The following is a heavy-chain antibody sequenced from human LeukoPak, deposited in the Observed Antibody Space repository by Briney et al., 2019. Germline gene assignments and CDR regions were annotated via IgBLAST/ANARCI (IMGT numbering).Heavy chain of an antibody. V-gene: IGHV3-23*01. Sequence: GGSLRLSCAASGFTFSSYAMSWVRQAPGKGLEWVSAISGSGGSTYYADSVKGRFTISRDNSKNTLYLQMNSLRAEDAAVYYCAKDPLYYYDSSGSKPPFDYWGQGTLVTVSS. J-gene: IGHJ4*02. CDR2: ISGSGGST. CDR1: GFTFSSYA. D-gene: IGHD3-22*01. CDR3: AKDPLYYYDSSGSKPPFDY.